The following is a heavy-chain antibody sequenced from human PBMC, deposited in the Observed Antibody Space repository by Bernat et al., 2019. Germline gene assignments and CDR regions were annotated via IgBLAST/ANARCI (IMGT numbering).Heavy chain of an antibody. V-gene: IGHV3-7*03. D-gene: IGHD3-22*01. Sequence: EVQLLESGGGLVQPGGSLRVSCAASGFIFSYYWMSWVRQAPGKGLEWVANIKGDGSEKYYVDSVKGRFTISRDNAKNSLYLQMNNLRVEDTAVYYCASFPYDSSGDPDYWGQGTLVTVSS. J-gene: IGHJ4*02. CDR2: IKGDGSEK. CDR3: ASFPYDSSGDPDY. CDR1: GFIFSYYW.